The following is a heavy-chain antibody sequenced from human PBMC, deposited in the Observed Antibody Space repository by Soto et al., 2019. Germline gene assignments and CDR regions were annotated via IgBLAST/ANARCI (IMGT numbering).Heavy chain of an antibody. Sequence: PSETLSLTSNVSGGSISNYPWSWIRQPPGKGLEWIGDINNSGSTNYNPSLKSRVTISDYTSNNPISLQVSSVTAADTDVYYCAATSRYWGEGRLV. CDR2: INNSGST. D-gene: IGHD2-2*01. CDR1: GGSISNYP. J-gene: IGHJ4*02. V-gene: IGHV4-59*01. CDR3: AATSRY.